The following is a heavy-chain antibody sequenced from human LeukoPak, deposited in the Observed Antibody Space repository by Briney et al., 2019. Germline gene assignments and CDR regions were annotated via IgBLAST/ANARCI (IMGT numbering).Heavy chain of an antibody. CDR2: MSDDGSIT. V-gene: IGHV3-74*03. CDR3: ARRFYQTNVYDRHFDH. J-gene: IGHJ4*02. CDR1: GFTFSRDW. Sequence: GGSLRLSCAASGFTFSRDWMHWVRQAPGKGPEWVSRMSDDGSITTYADSVQGRFTISRDNAKSTMFLQMTSLRAEDTAVYSCARRFYQTNVYDRHFDHWGQGILVTVSS. D-gene: IGHD2-8*01.